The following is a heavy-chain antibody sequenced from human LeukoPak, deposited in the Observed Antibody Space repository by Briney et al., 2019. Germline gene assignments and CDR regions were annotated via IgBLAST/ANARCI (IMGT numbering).Heavy chain of an antibody. D-gene: IGHD3-10*01. V-gene: IGHV3-30*18. CDR3: AKDSSYGSGIVDV. CDR1: GFTFSSYG. J-gene: IGHJ6*02. CDR2: ISYDGSNK. Sequence: GRSLRLSCAASGFTFSSYGMHWVRQAPGKGLEWVAVISYDGSNKYYADSVKGRFTISRDNSKNTLYLQMNSLRAEDTAVYYCAKDSSYGSGIVDVWGQGTTVTDSS.